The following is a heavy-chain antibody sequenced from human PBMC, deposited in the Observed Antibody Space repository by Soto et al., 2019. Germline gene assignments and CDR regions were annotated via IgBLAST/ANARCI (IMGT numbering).Heavy chain of an antibody. V-gene: IGHV4-59*08. D-gene: IGHD6-13*01. J-gene: IGHJ6*03. CDR1: GGSISSYY. CDR2: IDYSGST. Sequence: SETLSLTCTGSGGSISSYYWSWIRQRPGKGLEWIGYIDYSGSTIYNPSLKSRVTISVDTSKNQFSLKLSSVTAADTAVYYCARRVSRSGIAAAGTKVGVDYYYYYYMDVWGKGTTVT. CDR3: ARRVSRSGIAAAGTKVGVDYYYYYYMDV.